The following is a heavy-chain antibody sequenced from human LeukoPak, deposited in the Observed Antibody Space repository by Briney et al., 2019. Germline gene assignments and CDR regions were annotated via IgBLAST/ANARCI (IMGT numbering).Heavy chain of an antibody. CDR3: ARSDGYGLVGI. CDR2: IYSSGST. V-gene: IGHV4-39*07. D-gene: IGHD3-10*01. CDR1: GGSISSSSYY. Sequence: SETLSLTCTVSGGSISSSSYYWGWIRQPPGKTLEWIGSIYSSGSTYYNSSLKSRVIILIDTAKNHFSLNLSSVTAADTAVYYCARSDGYGLVGIWGQGTMVTVSS. J-gene: IGHJ3*02.